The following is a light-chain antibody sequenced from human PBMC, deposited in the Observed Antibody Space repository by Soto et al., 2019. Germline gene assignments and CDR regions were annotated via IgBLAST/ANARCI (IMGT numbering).Light chain of an antibody. V-gene: IGKV1-5*03. CDR3: QHYNSYSEA. Sequence: DIQMTQSPSTLSGSVGDRVTITCRASQTISSWLAWYQQKPWKAPKLLIYKASTLKSGVPSRFSGSGSGTEFTVIISTLQPDDFATYYGQHYNSYSEAFSQANKVELK. CDR2: KAS. CDR1: QTISSW. J-gene: IGKJ1*01.